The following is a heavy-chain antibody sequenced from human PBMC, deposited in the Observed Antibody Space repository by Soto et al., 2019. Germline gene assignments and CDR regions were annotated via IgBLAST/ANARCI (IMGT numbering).Heavy chain of an antibody. CDR2: IIPIFGTA. V-gene: IGHV1-69*12. J-gene: IGHJ6*02. CDR1: GGTFSSYA. Sequence: QVQLVQSGAEVKKPGSSVKVSCKASGGTFSSYAISWVRQAPGQGLEWMGGIIPIFGTADYAQKFQGRVTITADESTSTAYVELSRLRSEDTAVYYCTKTPENYYYGMDVWGQGTTVTVSS. CDR3: TKTPENYYYGMDV.